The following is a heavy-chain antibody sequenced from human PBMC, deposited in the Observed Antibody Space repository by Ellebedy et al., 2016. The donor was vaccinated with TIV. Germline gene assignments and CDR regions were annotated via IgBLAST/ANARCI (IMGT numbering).Heavy chain of an antibody. CDR2: ISDSGCNT. J-gene: IGHJ4*02. CDR1: GFTFSSYA. V-gene: IGHV3-23*01. CDR3: ARDSGRRRSWDNAY. Sequence: GESLKISCVASGFTFSSYAMCWVRQAPGKGLEWVSTISDSGCNTHFPDSVKGRFTISRDTSRNTGYLQMNNLRAEDTAVYYCARDSGRRRSWDNAYWGQGTLVTVSS. D-gene: IGHD3-10*01.